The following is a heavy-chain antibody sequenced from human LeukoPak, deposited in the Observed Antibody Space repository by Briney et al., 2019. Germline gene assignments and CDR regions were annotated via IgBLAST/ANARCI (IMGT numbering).Heavy chain of an antibody. CDR2: ISSSGSTI. Sequence: GGSLRLSCAASGFTFSSCEMNWVRQAPGKGLEWVSYISSSGSTIYYADSVKGRFTISRDNAKNSLYLQMNSLRAEDTAVYYCARGAYYYDSSGAFDYWGQGTLVTVSS. CDR3: ARGAYYYDSSGAFDY. CDR1: GFTFSSCE. D-gene: IGHD3-22*01. V-gene: IGHV3-48*03. J-gene: IGHJ4*02.